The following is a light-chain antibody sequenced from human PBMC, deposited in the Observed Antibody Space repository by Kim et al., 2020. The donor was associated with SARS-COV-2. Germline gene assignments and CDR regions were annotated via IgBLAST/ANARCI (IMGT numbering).Light chain of an antibody. J-gene: IGLJ3*02. CDR3: SSYTSSSALGV. V-gene: IGLV2-14*03. CDR2: DVS. Sequence: QSIIISCTGTSSDIGGYNYVSWYQQHPGKAPKLMIYDVSNRPSGVSDRFSGSKSGNTASLTISGLQAEDEADYYCSSYTSSSALGVFGGGTQLIVL. CDR1: SSDIGGYNY.